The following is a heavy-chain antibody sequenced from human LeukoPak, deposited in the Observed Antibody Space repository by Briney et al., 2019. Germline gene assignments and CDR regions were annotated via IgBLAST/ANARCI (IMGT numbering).Heavy chain of an antibody. CDR3: GRTEYYFDY. Sequence: PSETLSLTCTVSGGSIRSYYWNWIRQPPGKGLEWIGYIYYSGSTNYNPSLKSRVTMSAGTSKNQFSLKLSSVTAADTAVYYCGRTEYYFDYWGQGTLVTVSS. D-gene: IGHD3-10*01. CDR2: IYYSGST. V-gene: IGHV4-59*01. J-gene: IGHJ4*02. CDR1: GGSIRSYY.